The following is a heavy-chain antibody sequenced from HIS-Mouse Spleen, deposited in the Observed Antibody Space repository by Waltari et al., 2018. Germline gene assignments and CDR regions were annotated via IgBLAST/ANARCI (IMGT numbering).Heavy chain of an antibody. CDR3: AREIPYSSSWYDWYFDL. Sequence: QLQLQESGPGLVKPSETLSLTCPVSGGSISSSSYYWGGIRQPPGKGLEWIGSIYYRGSTYYNPSLKSRVTISVDTSKNQFSLKLSSVTAADTAVYYCAREIPYSSSWYDWYFDLWGRGTLVTVSS. CDR1: GGSISSSSYY. CDR2: IYYRGST. D-gene: IGHD6-13*01. J-gene: IGHJ2*01. V-gene: IGHV4-39*07.